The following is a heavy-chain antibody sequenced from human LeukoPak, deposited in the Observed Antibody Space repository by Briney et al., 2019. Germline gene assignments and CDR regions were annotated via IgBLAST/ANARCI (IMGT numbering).Heavy chain of an antibody. CDR1: GGTFSSYA. J-gene: IGHJ2*01. CDR3: ARVKFVGANWSFDL. D-gene: IGHD2-15*01. CDR2: IIPIFAAA. Sequence: SVKVSCKASGGTFSSYAISWVRQAPGQGLEWMGGIIPIFAAANYAQKFQGRVTITADESTSTAYMELSSLRSEDTAVYYCARVKFVGANWSFDLWGRGTLVTVSS. V-gene: IGHV1-69*13.